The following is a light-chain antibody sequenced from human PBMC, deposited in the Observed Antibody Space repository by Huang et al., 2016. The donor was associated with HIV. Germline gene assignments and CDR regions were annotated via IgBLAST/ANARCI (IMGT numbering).Light chain of an antibody. CDR1: QGISSSH. CDR3: QQYDNSPWT. Sequence: ETVLTQSPGTLSLSPGERATLSCRASQGISSSHLAWYQQKPGQAPRLLIYGASSRATGIPDRFSGSGSGTDFTLTISRLEPEDLAVYFCQQYDNSPWTIGQGTKVEVK. J-gene: IGKJ1*01. CDR2: GAS. V-gene: IGKV3-20*01.